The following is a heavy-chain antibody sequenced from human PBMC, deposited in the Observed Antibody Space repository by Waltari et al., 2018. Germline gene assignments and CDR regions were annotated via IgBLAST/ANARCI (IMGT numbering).Heavy chain of an antibody. J-gene: IGHJ3*01. CDR3: AGGGLDDACDF. D-gene: IGHD1-26*01. CDR2: TYYRSKWYN. V-gene: IGHV6-1*01. Sequence: QVQLQQSGPGLVKPSQTLSLTCAISEDSVSSNRAAWNWFRQSTSRGLEWLGRTYYRSKWYNDYAVSVKSRIVINADTSKNQFSLQLNSVTPEDTAVYYCAGGGLDDACDFWGQGTMVTVSS. CDR1: EDSVSSNRAA.